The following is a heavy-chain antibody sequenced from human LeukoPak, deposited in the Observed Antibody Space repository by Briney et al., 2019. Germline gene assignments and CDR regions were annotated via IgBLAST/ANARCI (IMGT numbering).Heavy chain of an antibody. CDR2: IYYSGST. CDR3: ARHPLVAPAAIYLPYYYYGMDV. V-gene: IGHV4-59*08. J-gene: IGHJ6*02. Sequence: SETLSLTCTVSGGSISSYYWSWIRQPPGKGREWIGYIYYSGSTNYNPSLKSRVTISVDTSKNQFSLKLSSVTAADTAVYYCARHPLVAPAAIYLPYYYYGMDVWGQGTTVTVSS. CDR1: GGSISSYY. D-gene: IGHD2-2*01.